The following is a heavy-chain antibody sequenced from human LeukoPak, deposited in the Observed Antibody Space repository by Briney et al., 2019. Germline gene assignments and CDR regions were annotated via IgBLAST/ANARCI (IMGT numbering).Heavy chain of an antibody. CDR2: IYYSGST. D-gene: IGHD1/OR15-1a*01. CDR1: GGSISSYY. V-gene: IGHV4-59*01. CDR3: ARATRRVNYFDY. Sequence: SETLSLTCTVSGGSISSYYWSWIRNPPGKGLDWIGYIYYSGSTNYNPSLKSRVTISVDTSKNQFSLKLSSVTAADTAVYYCARATRRVNYFDYWGQGTLVTVSS. J-gene: IGHJ4*02.